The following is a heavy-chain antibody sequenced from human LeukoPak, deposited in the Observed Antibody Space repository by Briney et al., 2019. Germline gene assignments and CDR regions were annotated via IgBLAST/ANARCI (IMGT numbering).Heavy chain of an antibody. CDR3: ASLDYGEYVPFDY. D-gene: IGHD4-17*01. CDR2: IYYSGST. J-gene: IGHJ4*02. CDR1: GGSISSSSYY. Sequence: KASETLSLTCTVSGGSISSSSYYWGWIRQPPRKGLEWIGSIYYSGSTYYNPSLKSRVTISVDTSKNQFSLKLSSVTAADTAVYYCASLDYGEYVPFDYWGQGTLVTVSS. V-gene: IGHV4-39*01.